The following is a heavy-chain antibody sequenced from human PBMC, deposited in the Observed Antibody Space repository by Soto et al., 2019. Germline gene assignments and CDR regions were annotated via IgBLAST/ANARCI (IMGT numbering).Heavy chain of an antibody. V-gene: IGHV3-15*01. CDR2: IKSKTDGGTT. D-gene: IGHD2-15*01. J-gene: IGHJ4*02. CDR3: TTLAAFVVVVAATDD. Sequence: GGSLRLSCAASGFTFSNAWMSWVRQAPGKGLEWVGRIKSKTDGGTTDYAAPVKGRFTISRDDSKNTLYLQMNSLKAEDTAVYYCTTLAAFVVVVAATDDWGQGTLVTVSS. CDR1: GFTFSNAW.